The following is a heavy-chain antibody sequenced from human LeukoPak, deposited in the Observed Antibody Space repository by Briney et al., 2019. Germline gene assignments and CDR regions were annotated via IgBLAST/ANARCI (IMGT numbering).Heavy chain of an antibody. CDR2: INHSGST. Sequence: SETQSLTCAVYGGSFSGYYWSWIRQPPGKGLEWIGEINHSGSTNYNPSLKSRVTISVDTSKNQFSLKLSSVTAADTAVYYCARGWLSAYYYYGMDVWGQGTTVTVSS. V-gene: IGHV4-34*01. CDR3: ARGWLSAYYYYGMDV. D-gene: IGHD3-9*01. CDR1: GGSFSGYY. J-gene: IGHJ6*02.